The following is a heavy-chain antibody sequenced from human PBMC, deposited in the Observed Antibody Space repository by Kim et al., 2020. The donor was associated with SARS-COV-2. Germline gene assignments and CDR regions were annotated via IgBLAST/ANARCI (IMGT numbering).Heavy chain of an antibody. CDR2: ISINVSTI. CDR3: ARVPRIRWCH. V-gene: IGHV3-11*04. Sequence: GGSLRLSCTASGFTFRDYYMCWIRHAPGKGLEWVSYISINVSTIYYADSVKGRFIIFSDNAKNSLYLQMKSLRAADTAVYYCARVPRIRWCHW. J-gene: IGHJ1*01. D-gene: IGHD2-15*01. CDR1: GFTFRDYY.